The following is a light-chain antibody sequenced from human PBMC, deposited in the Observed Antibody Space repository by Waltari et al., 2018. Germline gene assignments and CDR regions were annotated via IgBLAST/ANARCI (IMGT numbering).Light chain of an antibody. Sequence: TLSLSPGERATLSCRASQSVSSYLAWYQQKPGQAPRLLIYDASNRATGIPARFSGSGSGTDFTLTISSLEPEDFAVYYCQQRSNWPPYTFGQGTKLEIK. CDR2: DAS. CDR3: QQRSNWPPYT. V-gene: IGKV3-11*01. J-gene: IGKJ2*01. CDR1: QSVSSY.